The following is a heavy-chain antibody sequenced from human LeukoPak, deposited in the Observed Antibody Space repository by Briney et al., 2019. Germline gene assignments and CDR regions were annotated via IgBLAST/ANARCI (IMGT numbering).Heavy chain of an antibody. Sequence: PSETLCLTCAVYGGSFSGYYWSWIRQPPGEGLEWIGEINHSGSTNYNPSLKSRVTISVDTSKNQFSLKLSSVTAADTAVYYCARARRYYDILTTFDYWGQGTLVTVSS. J-gene: IGHJ4*02. CDR1: GGSFSGYY. CDR3: ARARRYYDILTTFDY. CDR2: INHSGST. D-gene: IGHD3-9*01. V-gene: IGHV4-34*01.